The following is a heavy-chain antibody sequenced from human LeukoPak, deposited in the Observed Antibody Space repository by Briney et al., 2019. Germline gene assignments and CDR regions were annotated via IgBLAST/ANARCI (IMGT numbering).Heavy chain of an antibody. CDR3: ARVVRSSHATYYFDY. D-gene: IGHD6-13*01. CDR2: ISYDGSNK. V-gene: IGHV3-30*04. Sequence: GGSLRLSCAASGFTFSSYAMHWVRQAPGKGLEWVAVISYDGSNKYYADSVKGRFTISRDNSKNTLYLQMNSLRAEDTAVYYCARVVRSSHATYYFDYWGQGTLVTVSS. CDR1: GFTFSSYA. J-gene: IGHJ4*02.